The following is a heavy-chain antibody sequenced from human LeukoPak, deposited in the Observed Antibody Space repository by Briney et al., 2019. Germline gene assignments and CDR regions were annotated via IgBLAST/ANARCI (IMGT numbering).Heavy chain of an antibody. Sequence: SETLSLTSSAAVGSTSGYYWSCIRQPPGKGLEWIGFIYYTGSTFYDPTLKSRVTISVDSSKTKLYMKLTSVNRADTAVYYCVRLWGLERFYDPGNWFDPWGQGIQVTVSS. CDR3: VRLWGLERFYDPGNWFDP. CDR1: VGSTSGYY. V-gene: IGHV4-59*08. D-gene: IGHD3-3*01. J-gene: IGHJ5*02. CDR2: IYYTGST.